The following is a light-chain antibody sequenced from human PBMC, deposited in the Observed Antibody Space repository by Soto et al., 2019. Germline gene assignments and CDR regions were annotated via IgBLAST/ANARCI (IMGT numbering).Light chain of an antibody. CDR2: EAS. CDR3: QQYDNYLWT. J-gene: IGKJ1*01. V-gene: IGKV1-5*03. Sequence: DIQMTQSPSTLSASVGDRVTITCRASQSITNWLAWYQQKPGKAPKLLIYEASRLESGVPSRFSGSGSGTEFTLSISSLQPDDFATYFCQQYDNYLWTFGHGTKVEIK. CDR1: QSITNW.